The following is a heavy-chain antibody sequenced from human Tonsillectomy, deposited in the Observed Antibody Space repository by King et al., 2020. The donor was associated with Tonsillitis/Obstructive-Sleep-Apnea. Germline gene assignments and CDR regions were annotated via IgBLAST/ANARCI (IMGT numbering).Heavy chain of an antibody. CDR2: INSDGSTT. CDR3: ARVGRVADLPAAPDY. CDR1: GFTFSSYW. V-gene: IGHV3-74*02. D-gene: IGHD2-2*01. Sequence: VQLVESGGGLVQPGGSRRLSCAASGFTFSSYWMHWVRQAPGKGLVWVSRINSDGSTTSYADSVKGRFTISRDNAKNTLFLQMNSLRAEDTAVYYCARVGRVADLPAAPDYWGQGTLVTVSS. J-gene: IGHJ4*02.